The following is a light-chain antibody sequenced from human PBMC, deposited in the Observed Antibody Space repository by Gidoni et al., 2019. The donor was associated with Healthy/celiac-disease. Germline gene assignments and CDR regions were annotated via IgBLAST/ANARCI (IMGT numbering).Light chain of an antibody. Sequence: RVTITCRASQGISNYLAWYQQKPGKVPKLLIYAASTWQSGIPSRFSGSGSGTDFTLTISSLQPEDVATYYCQKYNSASFTFGPGTKVDIK. CDR3: QKYNSASFT. J-gene: IGKJ3*01. V-gene: IGKV1-27*01. CDR1: QGISNY. CDR2: AAS.